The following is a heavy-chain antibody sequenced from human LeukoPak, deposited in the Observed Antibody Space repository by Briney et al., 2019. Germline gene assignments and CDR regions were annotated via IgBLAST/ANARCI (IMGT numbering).Heavy chain of an antibody. V-gene: IGHV1-24*01. CDR2: FDPEDGET. Sequence: GASVKVSCKVSGYTLTELSMHWVRQAPGKGLEWMGGFDPEDGETIYAQKFQGRVTMTEDTSTSTVYMELSSLRSEDTAVYYCARVKQDYYDSSGYDYWGQGTLVTVSS. J-gene: IGHJ4*02. CDR1: GYTLTELS. D-gene: IGHD3-22*01. CDR3: ARVKQDYYDSSGYDY.